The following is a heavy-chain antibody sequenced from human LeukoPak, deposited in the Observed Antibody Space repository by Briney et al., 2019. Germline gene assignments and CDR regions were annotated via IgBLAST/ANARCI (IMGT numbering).Heavy chain of an antibody. J-gene: IGHJ4*01. D-gene: IGHD2-8*01. Sequence: SETLSLTCTVSGGSISSGDYYWSWIRQPPGKGLEWIGYIYYSGSTHYNPSLKSRVTISVDTSKNQFYLKLSSVTAADTAVYFCARGLGYCTNGVCYTFDYWGKEPWSPSPQ. CDR1: GGSISSGDYY. CDR3: ARGLGYCTNGVCYTFDY. V-gene: IGHV4-30-4*08. CDR2: IYYSGST.